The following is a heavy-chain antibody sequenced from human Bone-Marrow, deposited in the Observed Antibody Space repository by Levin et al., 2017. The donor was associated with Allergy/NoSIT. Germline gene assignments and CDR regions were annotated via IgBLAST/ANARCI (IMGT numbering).Heavy chain of an antibody. CDR3: TRVGPPGSYGMDV. Sequence: QSGGSLRLSCAASGFTFSDRYMDWVRQAPGKGLEWVGRSRNKANSYTTEYAASVKGRFTISRDDSKNSLYLQMNSLKTEDTAVYYCTRVGPPGSYGMDVWGQGTTVTVSS. J-gene: IGHJ6*02. CDR2: SRNKANSYTT. D-gene: IGHD6-25*01. V-gene: IGHV3-72*01. CDR1: GFTFSDRY.